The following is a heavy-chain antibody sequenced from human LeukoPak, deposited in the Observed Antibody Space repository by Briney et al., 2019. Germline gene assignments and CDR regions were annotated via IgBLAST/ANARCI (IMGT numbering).Heavy chain of an antibody. CDR3: ARKRDDGDYHIDY. J-gene: IGHJ4*02. Sequence: SQTLSLTCTVSGGSISSADYYWSWFRQFPGPGLLEWLGYICYSGTTYYNPSLKSRLTISVDTSNNQFSLRMRSVTAADTAMYFCARKRDDGDYHIDYWGQGIPVTVSS. D-gene: IGHD4-17*01. V-gene: IGHV4-31*03. CDR2: ICYSGTT. CDR1: GGSISSADYY.